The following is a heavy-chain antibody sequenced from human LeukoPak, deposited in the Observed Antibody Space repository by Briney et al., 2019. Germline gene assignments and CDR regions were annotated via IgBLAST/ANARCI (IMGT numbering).Heavy chain of an antibody. CDR3: ARGQRAHVEWSYYMDV. CDR1: GFTFSSYG. CDR2: ISYDGSHK. D-gene: IGHD3-3*01. Sequence: GGSLRLSCAASGFTFSSYGMHWVRQAPGKGLEWVAVISYDGSHKYYADSVRGRFTISRDNTKNTLYLQMNSLRPDDTAVYYCARGQRAHVEWSYYMDVWGKGTTVTVSS. J-gene: IGHJ6*03. V-gene: IGHV3-30*19.